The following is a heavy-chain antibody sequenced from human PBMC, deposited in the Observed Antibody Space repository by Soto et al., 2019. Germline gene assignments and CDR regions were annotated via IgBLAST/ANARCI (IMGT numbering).Heavy chain of an antibody. V-gene: IGHV1-18*01. CDR1: GYTFTSYG. CDR2: ISAYNGNT. CDR3: ARGIYYYDSSGYYYEAECFYY. Sequence: QVQLVQSGAEVKKPGASVKVSCKASGYTFTSYGISWVRQAPGQGLEWMGWISAYNGNTNYAQKLQGRVTMTTDTSTSTAYMELRSLRSDDTAVYYCARGIYYYDSSGYYYEAECFYYWGQGTLVTVSS. J-gene: IGHJ4*02. D-gene: IGHD3-22*01.